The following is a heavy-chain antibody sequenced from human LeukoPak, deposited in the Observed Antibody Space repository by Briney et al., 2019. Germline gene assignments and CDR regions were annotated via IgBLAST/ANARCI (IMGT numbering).Heavy chain of an antibody. D-gene: IGHD3-22*01. CDR3: ARDSHGRYYYDSSGY. CDR2: ISSSSSYI. V-gene: IGHV3-21*01. J-gene: IGHJ4*02. Sequence: GGSLRLSCAASGFTFSSYSMNWVRQAPGKGLEWVSSISSSSSYIYYADSVKGRFTVSRDNAKNSLYLQMNSLRAEDTAVYYCARDSHGRYYYDSSGYWGQGTLVTVSS. CDR1: GFTFSSYS.